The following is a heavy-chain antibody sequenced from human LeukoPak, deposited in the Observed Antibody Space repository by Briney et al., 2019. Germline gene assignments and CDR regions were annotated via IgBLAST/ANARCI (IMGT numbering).Heavy chain of an antibody. D-gene: IGHD6-13*01. CDR3: ARDSGSSSSFDY. CDR2: INPNNGGT. J-gene: IGHJ4*02. Sequence: ASVNVSCQASVYTFTTYYLHWVRQAPGQGLEWMGWINPNNGGTNYAQKFRGRVTMTGDTSISTADMELTRLRSDDTAVYYCARDSGSSSSFDYWGQGTLVTVSS. V-gene: IGHV1-2*02. CDR1: VYTFTTYY.